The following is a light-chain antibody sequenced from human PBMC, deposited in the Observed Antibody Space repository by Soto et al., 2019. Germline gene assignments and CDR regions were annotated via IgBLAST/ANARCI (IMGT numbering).Light chain of an antibody. CDR1: HGIRND. J-gene: IGKJ4*01. V-gene: IGKV1-17*01. CDR2: AAS. CDR3: QQCHAYSLT. Sequence: DIHMTQSPSSVSASVGGRVTITCRASHGIRNDLSWYQQKTGKAPKRLIYAASSLHSGVPSRFSGSGSGTEFTLTISSLQPDDFATYYCQQCHAYSLTFGGGTKV.